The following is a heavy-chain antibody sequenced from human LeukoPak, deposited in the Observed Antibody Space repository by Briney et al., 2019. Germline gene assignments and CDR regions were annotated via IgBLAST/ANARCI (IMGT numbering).Heavy chain of an antibody. Sequence: GGSLRISCAASGFPFSSHGMSWVSQTPGKGMEWVSSISASGHLTYYADSVKGRFTISRDNSRNTMYLQMNSLRAEDTAVYYCARDDYYYGSGSYYNVYQYYYGMDVWGQGTTVTVSS. CDR2: ISASGHLT. J-gene: IGHJ6*02. D-gene: IGHD3-10*01. CDR1: GFPFSSHG. CDR3: ARDDYYYGSGSYYNVYQYYYGMDV. V-gene: IGHV3-23*01.